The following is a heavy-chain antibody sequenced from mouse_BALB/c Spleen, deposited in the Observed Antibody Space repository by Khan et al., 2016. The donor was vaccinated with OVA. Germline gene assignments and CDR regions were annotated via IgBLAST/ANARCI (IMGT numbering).Heavy chain of an antibody. Sequence: QVQLKQSGAELAKPGASVKMSCKASGYTFTTYWMHWVKQTPGQGLEWIGYINPTSGYTDYTEKFKDKATLSADKSSSTAYMQLSSLTSEDSAVYYCTRDRIDYWGQGTTLTVSS. CDR3: TRDRIDY. CDR1: GYTFTTYW. J-gene: IGHJ2*01. V-gene: IGHV1-7*01. CDR2: INPTSGYT.